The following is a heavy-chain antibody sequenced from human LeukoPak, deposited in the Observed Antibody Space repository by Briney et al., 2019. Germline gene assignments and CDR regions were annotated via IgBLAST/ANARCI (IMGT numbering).Heavy chain of an antibody. CDR1: GGSFSGYY. J-gene: IGHJ4*02. V-gene: IGHV4-34*01. CDR2: INHSGST. D-gene: IGHD2-2*01. CDR3: ARVRYCSGTSCHPRFGGHYFDY. Sequence: SETLSLTCAVYGGSFSGYYWSWIRQPPGKGLEWIGEINHSGSTNYNPSLKSRVTISVDTSKNQFSLKLSSVTAADTAVYYCARVRYCSGTSCHPRFGGHYFDYWGQGTLVTVSS.